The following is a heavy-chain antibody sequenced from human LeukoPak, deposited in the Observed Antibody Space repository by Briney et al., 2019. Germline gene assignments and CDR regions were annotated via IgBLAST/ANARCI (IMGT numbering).Heavy chain of an antibody. V-gene: IGHV3-23*01. CDR3: AGDAVLGNIAAAGYFDY. J-gene: IGHJ4*02. CDR1: GFTFSSFG. D-gene: IGHD6-13*01. Sequence: GGSLRLSCAASGFTFSSFGMSWVRQAPGKGLEWVSAISGSGGSTYYADSVKGRFTISRDNSKNTLYLQMNSLRADDTAVYYCAGDAVLGNIAAAGYFDYWGQGTLVTVSS. CDR2: ISGSGGST.